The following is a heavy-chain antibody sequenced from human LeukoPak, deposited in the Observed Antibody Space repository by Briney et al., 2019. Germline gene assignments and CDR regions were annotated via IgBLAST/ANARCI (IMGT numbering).Heavy chain of an antibody. Sequence: SETLSLTCTVSGGSISSGDYYWSWIRQLPGKGLEWIGYIYYSGSTYYNPSLKSRVTISVDTSKNQLSLKLSSVTAADTAVYYCASGITRAHFYFDYWGQGTLVTVSS. CDR3: ASGITRAHFYFDY. V-gene: IGHV4-30-4*08. J-gene: IGHJ4*02. CDR1: GGSISSGDYY. D-gene: IGHD3-10*01. CDR2: IYYSGST.